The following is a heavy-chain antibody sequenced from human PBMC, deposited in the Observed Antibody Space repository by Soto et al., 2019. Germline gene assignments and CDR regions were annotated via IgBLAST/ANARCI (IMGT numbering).Heavy chain of an antibody. Sequence: QVQLVQSGAEVRKPGSSVRVSCKASGGRFNTYAFNWVRQAPGHGLEWLGGIITFFGAAMYAQKFQGRVTITADELTSTAYMELSGLRSEDTAVYYCARGGKERFRGSGMDVWGQGTTITVSS. CDR3: ARGGKERFRGSGMDV. CDR1: GGRFNTYA. J-gene: IGHJ6*02. CDR2: IITFFGAA. V-gene: IGHV1-69*01. D-gene: IGHD1-1*01.